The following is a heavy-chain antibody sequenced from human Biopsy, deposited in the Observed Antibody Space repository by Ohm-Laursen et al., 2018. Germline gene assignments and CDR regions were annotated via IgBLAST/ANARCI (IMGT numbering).Heavy chain of an antibody. Sequence: SETLSLTCTVSGVSISVDGYYWAWIRQLPGKGLDWIGYIYHSGTTYYNPSLMSLVSISADTSKNQVSLRLNSVTAADTAVYYCTRVRTFGGVIGGYYFDSWGQGILVTVSS. V-gene: IGHV4-31*01. J-gene: IGHJ4*02. CDR3: TRVRTFGGVIGGYYFDS. CDR1: GVSISVDGYY. D-gene: IGHD3-16*02. CDR2: IYHSGTT.